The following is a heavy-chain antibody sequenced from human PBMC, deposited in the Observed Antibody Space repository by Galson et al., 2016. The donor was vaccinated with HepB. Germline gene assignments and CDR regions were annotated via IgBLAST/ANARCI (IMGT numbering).Heavy chain of an antibody. J-gene: IGHJ4*02. CDR1: GFTFSNYA. V-gene: IGHV3-23*01. D-gene: IGHD2-21*01. Sequence: SLRLSCAASGFTFSNYAMTWVRQDPGKGPEWFSSVGTTGSTTYYADSVKGRFTISRDNSKNTLYLQINSLRADDTAVYYCAIIAGTYYFDYWGQGTLVTVSS. CDR2: VGTTGSTT. CDR3: AIIAGTYYFDY.